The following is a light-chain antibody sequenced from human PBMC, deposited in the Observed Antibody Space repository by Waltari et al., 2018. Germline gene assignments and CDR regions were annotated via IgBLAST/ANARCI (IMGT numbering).Light chain of an antibody. CDR3: QQLETYPIT. V-gene: IGKV1-9*01. CDR1: QDISKS. J-gene: IGKJ5*01. Sequence: IQLTQSPSSLSASVGDRVTITCRAGQDISKSLAWYQPKPGKAPKLLIYAASSLQGGVPSRFSGSGSGTDFALTISSLQPEDSATYYCQQLETYPITFGQGTRLEIK. CDR2: AAS.